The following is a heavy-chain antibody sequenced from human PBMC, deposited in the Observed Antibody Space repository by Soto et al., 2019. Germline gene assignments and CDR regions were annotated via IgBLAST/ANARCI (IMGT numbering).Heavy chain of an antibody. CDR2: ISSSSSYT. V-gene: IGHV3-11*05. Sequence: GGSLRLSCAASGFTFSDYYMSWIRQAPGKGLEWVSYISSSSSYTNYADSVKGRFTISRDNAKNSLYLQMNSLRAEDTAVYYCARDWGDYGDHYFDYWGQGTLVTVSS. CDR3: ARDWGDYGDHYFDY. J-gene: IGHJ4*02. D-gene: IGHD4-17*01. CDR1: GFTFSDYY.